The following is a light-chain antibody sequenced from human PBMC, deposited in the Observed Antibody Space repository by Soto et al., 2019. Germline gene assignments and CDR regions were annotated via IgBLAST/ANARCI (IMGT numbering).Light chain of an antibody. CDR1: QSVSTW. J-gene: IGKJ4*01. V-gene: IGKV1-5*03. CDR3: QQYDSYPLT. Sequence: DIQMTQSPSTLSASVGARVTITCRASQSVSTWLAWYQQKPGKAPNLLLFKASRLQSGVPSRFSGSGSGTEFTLTISSLQPDDFAVYYWQQYDSYPLTFGGGTKVEIE. CDR2: KAS.